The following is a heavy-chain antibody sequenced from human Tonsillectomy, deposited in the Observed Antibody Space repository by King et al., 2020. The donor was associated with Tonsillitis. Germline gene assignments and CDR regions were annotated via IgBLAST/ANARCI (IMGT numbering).Heavy chain of an antibody. J-gene: IGHJ6*03. V-gene: IGHV3-11*05. D-gene: IGHD1-26*01. CDR3: ARDRVGATVYYYYMDG. CDR2: IRGGGIYA. Sequence: VQLVESGGGLVKPGGSLRRSAATAGFAFRDSYMSWIRLAPGEGLEGVSDIRGGGIYASEADSVKSRFNIARDNAKNSLDLQMNSMRAEDTAVYYWARDRVGATVYYYYMDGWGKGTTVTASS. CDR1: GFAFRDSY.